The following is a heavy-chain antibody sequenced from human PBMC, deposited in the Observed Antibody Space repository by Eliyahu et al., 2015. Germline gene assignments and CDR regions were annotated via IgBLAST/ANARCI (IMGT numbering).Heavy chain of an antibody. V-gene: IGHV4-4*02. CDR3: ASHARYDGHFDY. Sequence: QVQLQESGPGLVKPSGTLSXTCAVXGGSXGRSTWWXWVRQPPGKGLEWIGEIYHSGNTNYNTSLKSRVTISVDKSKNQFSLKVNSVTAADTAMYYCASHARYDGHFDYWGQGTLVTVSS. CDR2: IYHSGNT. CDR1: GGSXGRSTW. D-gene: IGHD2-2*01. J-gene: IGHJ4*02.